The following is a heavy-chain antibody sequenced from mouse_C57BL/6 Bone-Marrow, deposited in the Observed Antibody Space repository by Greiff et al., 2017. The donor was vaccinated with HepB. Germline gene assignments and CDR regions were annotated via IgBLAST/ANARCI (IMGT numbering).Heavy chain of an antibody. V-gene: IGHV5-4*01. CDR3: ARDLGGIYYYGSSQGDPMDY. CDR2: ISDGGSYT. CDR1: GFTFSSYA. Sequence: EVMLVESGGGLVKPGGSLKLSCAASGFTFSSYAMSWVRQTPEKRLEWVATISDGGSYTYYPDNVKGRFTISRDNAKNNLYLQMSNLKSEDTAMYYCARDLGGIYYYGSSQGDPMDYWGQGTSVTVSS. J-gene: IGHJ4*01. D-gene: IGHD1-1*01.